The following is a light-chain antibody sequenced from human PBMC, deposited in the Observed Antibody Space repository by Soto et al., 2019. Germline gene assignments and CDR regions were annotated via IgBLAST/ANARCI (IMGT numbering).Light chain of an antibody. J-gene: IGLJ1*01. Sequence: QSVLTQPPSASGTPRQRVSISCSGSSSNIGSNTVNWHQQLPGTAPKLLIYSNNQRPSGVPDRFSGSKSGTSASLAISGLQSEDEADYYCAAWDDSLNGYVFGTGTKVTVL. V-gene: IGLV1-44*01. CDR3: AAWDDSLNGYV. CDR1: SSNIGSNT. CDR2: SNN.